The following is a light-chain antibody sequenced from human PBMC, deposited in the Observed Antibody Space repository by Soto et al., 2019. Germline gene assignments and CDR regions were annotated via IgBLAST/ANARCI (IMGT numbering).Light chain of an antibody. CDR2: AAS. J-gene: IGKJ4*01. Sequence: DIQMTQSPSSVSASIGDRVTITCRASQDISRWLAWYQQKPGKVPKLLIYAASSLQSGVPSRFSGIRSGTDFTLTISSLQPEDFATYYCQQANSFPLTFGGGTKVEIK. V-gene: IGKV1D-12*01. CDR1: QDISRW. CDR3: QQANSFPLT.